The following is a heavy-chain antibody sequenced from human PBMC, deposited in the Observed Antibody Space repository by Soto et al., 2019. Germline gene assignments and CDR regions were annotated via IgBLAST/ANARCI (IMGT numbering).Heavy chain of an antibody. J-gene: IGHJ2*01. CDR2: ISPYNGNT. V-gene: IGHV1-18*01. CDR1: GYTFTSYY. D-gene: IGHD3-10*01. Sequence: QVQLVQSGAEVKKPGASVTVSCKASGYTFTSYYISWVRQAPGQGLEWMGWISPYNGNTDYTQNLQGRVTMTTHTSTNTADMELRSLRSDDTAVYYCARGRGVYMTTMPLWYFDLWGRGTLVTVSS. CDR3: ARGRGVYMTTMPLWYFDL.